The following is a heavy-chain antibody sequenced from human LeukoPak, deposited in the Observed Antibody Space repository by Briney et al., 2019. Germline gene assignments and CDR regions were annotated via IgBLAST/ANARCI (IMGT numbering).Heavy chain of an antibody. D-gene: IGHD4-17*01. CDR1: GGPISSYY. CDR2: IYYSGSA. CDR3: ARGPTVTYYYYGMDV. Sequence: PSETLSLTCTVSGGPISSYYLSWVRQPPGKGLEWVGYIYYSGSANYNPSLESRVTISVDTPKKQFSLKMSSVTAADTAVYYCARGPTVTYYYYGMDVWGQGTTVTVSS. J-gene: IGHJ6*02. V-gene: IGHV4-59*01.